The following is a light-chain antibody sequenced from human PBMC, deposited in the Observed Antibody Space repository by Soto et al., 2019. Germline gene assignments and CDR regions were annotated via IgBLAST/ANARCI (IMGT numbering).Light chain of an antibody. CDR1: QSVSSY. Sequence: EIVLTQSPATLSLSPGERATLSCRASQSVSSYLAWYQQKPGQAPRLLIYDASNRASGIPARLSGSGSGTDFTLTISSLEPEDFAVYYCQQRSNSPLTFGQGTKLEIK. CDR3: QQRSNSPLT. V-gene: IGKV3-11*01. CDR2: DAS. J-gene: IGKJ2*01.